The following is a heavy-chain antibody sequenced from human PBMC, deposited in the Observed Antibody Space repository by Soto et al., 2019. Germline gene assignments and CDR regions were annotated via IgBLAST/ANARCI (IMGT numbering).Heavy chain of an antibody. V-gene: IGHV1-8*01. D-gene: IGHD3-9*01. CDR3: ARRKVLLGDNYFDE. J-gene: IGHJ4*02. CDR2: MNPSNGNA. CDR1: GGTFTMYD. Sequence: VSSKETGGTFTMYDFNWVRQATGQGLEWMGWMNPSNGNAGYAQKYRGRVTLTSNSYITTAYMELSGLRYDDTAVYYCARRKVLLGDNYFDEWYQRSLVT.